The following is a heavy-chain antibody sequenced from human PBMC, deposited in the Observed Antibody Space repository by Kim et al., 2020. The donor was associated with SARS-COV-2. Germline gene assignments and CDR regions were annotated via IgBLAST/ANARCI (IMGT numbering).Heavy chain of an antibody. CDR2: TYYRSKWYN. V-gene: IGHV6-1*01. CDR3: ARTVLRPEGIPNYYYYYGMDV. D-gene: IGHD3-3*01. Sequence: SQTLSLTCAISGDSVSSNSAAWNWIRQSPSRGLEWLGRTYYRSKWYNDYAVSVKSRITINPDTSKNQFSLQLNSVTPEDTAVYYCARTVLRPEGIPNYYYYYGMDVWGQGTTVTVSS. CDR1: GDSVSSNSAA. J-gene: IGHJ6*02.